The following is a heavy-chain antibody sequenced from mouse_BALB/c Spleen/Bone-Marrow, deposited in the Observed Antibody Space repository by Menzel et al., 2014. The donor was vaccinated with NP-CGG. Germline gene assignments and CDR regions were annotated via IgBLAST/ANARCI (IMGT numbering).Heavy chain of an antibody. D-gene: IGHD2-3*01. J-gene: IGHJ3*01. V-gene: IGHV4-1*02. CDR3: SRLGYYGGFAY. CDR1: GFDFSRYW. CDR2: INPDSSTI. Sequence: EVQLQQSGGGLVRPGGSLKLSCAASGFDFSRYWMGWVRQAPGKGLEWIGEINPDSSTINYTPSLKDKFITSRDNAKNTLYLQMSKVRSEDTALYYCSRLGYYGGFAYWGQGTLVTVSA.